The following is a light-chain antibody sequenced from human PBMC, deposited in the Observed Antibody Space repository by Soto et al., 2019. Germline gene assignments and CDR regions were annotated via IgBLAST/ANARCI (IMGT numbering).Light chain of an antibody. CDR2: DAS. J-gene: IGKJ1*01. CDR3: QQYISGWT. Sequence: IQMTQSPSTLSASVVERVTITCRASQSISSRLAWYQQKPGKAPKLLIYDASNLESGVPSRFSGSGSGTEFTLTISSLQTDDFATYYCQQYISGWTFGQGTKVDIK. V-gene: IGKV1-5*01. CDR1: QSISSR.